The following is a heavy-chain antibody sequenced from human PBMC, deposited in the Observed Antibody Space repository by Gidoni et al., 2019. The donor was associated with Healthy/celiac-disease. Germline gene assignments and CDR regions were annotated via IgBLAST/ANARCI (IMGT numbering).Heavy chain of an antibody. CDR2: IIPIFGTA. CDR1: GGTFSSYA. V-gene: IGHV1-69*01. CDR3: ARGDLYYDSSGYYSPLYYYGMDV. Sequence: QVQLVQSGAEVKKPGSSVKVSCKASGGTFSSYAISWVRQAPGQGLEWMGGIIPIFGTANYAQKFQGRVTITADESTSTAYMELSSLRSEDTAVYYCARGDLYYDSSGYYSPLYYYGMDVWGQGTMVTVSS. J-gene: IGHJ6*02. D-gene: IGHD3-22*01.